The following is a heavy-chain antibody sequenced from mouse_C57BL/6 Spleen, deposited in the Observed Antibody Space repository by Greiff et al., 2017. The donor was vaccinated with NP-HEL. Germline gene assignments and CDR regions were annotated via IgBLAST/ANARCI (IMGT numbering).Heavy chain of an antibody. CDR3: ARVGYYYAMDY. D-gene: IGHD2-2*01. J-gene: IGHJ4*01. CDR1: GYTFTSYW. V-gene: IGHV1-55*01. Sequence: QVQLKQPGAELVKPGASVKMSCKASGYTFTSYWITWVKQRPGQGLEWIGDIYPGSGSTNYNEKFKSKATLTVDTSSSTAYMQLSSLTSEDSAVYYCARVGYYYAMDYWGQGTSVTVSS. CDR2: IYPGSGST.